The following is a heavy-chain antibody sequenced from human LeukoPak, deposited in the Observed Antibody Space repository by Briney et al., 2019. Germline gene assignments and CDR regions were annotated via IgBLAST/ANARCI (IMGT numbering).Heavy chain of an antibody. D-gene: IGHD5-24*01. V-gene: IGHV4-59*01. CDR2: IYYTGTT. CDR3: ARLGDAYNLLLDY. Sequence: SETLSLTCTVSNGSISSFYWTWIRQPPGKGLEWIGYIYYTGTTDYNPSLKSRVTISVDTSKNQFSLKLSSVTAADAAVYYCARLGDAYNLLLDYWGQGTLVTVSS. J-gene: IGHJ4*02. CDR1: NGSISSFY.